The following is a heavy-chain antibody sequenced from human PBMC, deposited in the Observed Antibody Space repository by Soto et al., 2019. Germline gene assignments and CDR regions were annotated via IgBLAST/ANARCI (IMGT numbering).Heavy chain of an antibody. CDR3: ARDPAIYSGKFDYGLDV. J-gene: IGHJ6*02. CDR1: GFTFSSYE. Sequence: GGSLRLSCAVSGFTFSSYEMNWVRQAPGKGLEWVSYIGTSGKTIYYADSVRGRFTISRDNAKNSLYLQMNSLRAEDTAVYFCARDPAIYSGKFDYGLDVWGRGTTVTVSS. V-gene: IGHV3-48*03. CDR2: IGTSGKTI. D-gene: IGHD4-4*01.